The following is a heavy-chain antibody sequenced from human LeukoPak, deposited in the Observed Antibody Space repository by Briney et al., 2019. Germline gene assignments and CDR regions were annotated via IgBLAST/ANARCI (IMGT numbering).Heavy chain of an antibody. V-gene: IGHV6-1*01. CDR2: TYYRSKWYN. D-gene: IGHD3-22*01. Sequence: SQTLSLTCAISGDSVSSNSAAWNWIRQSPSRGLEWLGRTYYRSKWYNDYAVSVKSRITNNPDTSKNQFSLQLNSVTPEDTAVYYCARAGTPKHYYDSSGYSQALDYWGQGTLVTVSS. CDR3: ARAGTPKHYYDSSGYSQALDY. J-gene: IGHJ4*02. CDR1: GDSVSSNSAA.